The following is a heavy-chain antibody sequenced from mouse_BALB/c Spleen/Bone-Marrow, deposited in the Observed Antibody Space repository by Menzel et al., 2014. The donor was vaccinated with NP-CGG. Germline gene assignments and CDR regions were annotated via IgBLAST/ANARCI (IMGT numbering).Heavy chain of an antibody. Sequence: EVQLVESGGGLVQPGGSRKLSCAASGFTFSSFGMHWVRQAPEKGLEWVAYISSGSSTIFYADTVKGRFTVSRDNPKNTLFLQMTSPRSEDTAMYYCTRGGNWDDFDYWGQGTTLTVSS. D-gene: IGHD4-1*01. V-gene: IGHV5-17*02. CDR2: ISSGSSTI. J-gene: IGHJ2*01. CDR3: TRGGNWDDFDY. CDR1: GFTFSSFG.